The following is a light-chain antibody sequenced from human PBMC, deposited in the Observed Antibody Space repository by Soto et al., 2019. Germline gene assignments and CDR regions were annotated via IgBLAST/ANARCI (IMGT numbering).Light chain of an antibody. CDR3: QQTYSAPLT. V-gene: IGKV1-39*01. CDR1: QSISSY. J-gene: IGKJ4*01. Sequence: DTQMTQSPSSLSPSVGDRVTITCRASQSISSYLNWYQQKPGKAPKLLMYAASSLQSGVPSRFSGSGSGTDFPLTISSLQPEDFATYYCQQTYSAPLTFGGGTKVEIK. CDR2: AAS.